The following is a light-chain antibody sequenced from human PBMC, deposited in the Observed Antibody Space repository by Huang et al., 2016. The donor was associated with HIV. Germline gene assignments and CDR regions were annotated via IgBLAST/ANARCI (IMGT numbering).Light chain of an antibody. J-gene: IGKJ2*01. Sequence: EIAMTQSPATLYVSPGERDTLSCRASHSVSSNLAWYQQKPGQAPRLLLYGATTRAKGIPARFSGSGSGTEFTLTISSLQYEDFAIYYCQQYNNWPPGDTFGQGTKLQIK. V-gene: IGKV3-15*01. CDR2: GAT. CDR3: QQYNNWPPGDT. CDR1: HSVSSN.